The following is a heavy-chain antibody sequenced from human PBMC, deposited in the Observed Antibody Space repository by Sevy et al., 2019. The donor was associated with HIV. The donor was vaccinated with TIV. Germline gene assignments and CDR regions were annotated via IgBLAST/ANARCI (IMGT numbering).Heavy chain of an antibody. CDR2: IYPGGSDT. D-gene: IGHD1-26*01. J-gene: IGHJ3*02. CDR1: GYIFTNYW. Sequence: GESLKISCKGSGYIFTNYWIGWVRQMPGKGLEWMGFIYPGGSDTTYSPSFQGQVTISAAKSIITAYLQWSSLKPSDTAMYYCARQATSGSSPATFDIWGHGTMVTVTS. CDR3: ARQATSGSSPATFDI. V-gene: IGHV5-51*01.